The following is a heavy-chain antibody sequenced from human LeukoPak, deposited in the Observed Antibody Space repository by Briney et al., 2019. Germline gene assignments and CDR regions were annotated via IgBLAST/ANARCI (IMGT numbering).Heavy chain of an antibody. CDR1: GFTFSSYA. J-gene: IGHJ4*02. CDR3: ARVRGAYYFDY. Sequence: GGSLRLSCAASGFTFSSYAMSWVRQAPGKGLEWVSFITTSSSTICYPDSVKGRFTISRDNAKNSLYLQMNSLRAEDTAVYYCARVRGAYYFDYWGQGALVTVSS. CDR2: ITTSSSTI. V-gene: IGHV3-48*01. D-gene: IGHD3-16*01.